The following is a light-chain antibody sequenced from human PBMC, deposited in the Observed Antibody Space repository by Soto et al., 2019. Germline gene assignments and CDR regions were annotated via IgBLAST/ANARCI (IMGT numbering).Light chain of an antibody. V-gene: IGLV4-60*03. CDR1: SGHSSYI. Sequence: QPVLTQSSPASASLGSSVRLTCTLSSGHSSYIIAWHQQQPGEAPRYLMKLENSGSYNKGSGIPDRFSGSSSGADRYLTISNLQSEDEADYYCETWDSNIVVFGGGTKVTVL. CDR2: LENSGSY. CDR3: ETWDSNIVV. J-gene: IGLJ2*01.